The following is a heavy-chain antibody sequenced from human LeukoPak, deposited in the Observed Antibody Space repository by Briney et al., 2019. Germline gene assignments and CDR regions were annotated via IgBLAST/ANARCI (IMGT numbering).Heavy chain of an antibody. V-gene: IGHV4-59*01. CDR2: LYNRGST. Sequence: SETLSLTCTVSGGSISSYYWSWIRQPPGKGLEWIGYLYNRGSTNYNPSLKSRVTISVDTSKNQFSLKLRSVTAADTAVYYCARDRPGIAVAGDAFDIWGQGTVVTVSS. CDR3: ARDRPGIAVAGDAFDI. J-gene: IGHJ3*02. CDR1: GGSISSYY. D-gene: IGHD6-19*01.